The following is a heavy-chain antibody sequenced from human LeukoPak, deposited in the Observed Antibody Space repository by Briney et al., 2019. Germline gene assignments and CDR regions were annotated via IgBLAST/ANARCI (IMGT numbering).Heavy chain of an antibody. D-gene: IGHD3-22*01. CDR1: GFTFSDYY. V-gene: IGHV3-11*04. Sequence: GGSLRLSCAASGFTFSDYYMSWIRQAPGKGLEWVSYISSGGSTIYYADSVKGRFTISRDSAKNSLYLQMNSLRAEDTAVYYCAKELTPDRSGFDAFHIWGQGTMVTVSS. CDR2: ISSGGSTI. CDR3: AKELTPDRSGFDAFHI. J-gene: IGHJ3*02.